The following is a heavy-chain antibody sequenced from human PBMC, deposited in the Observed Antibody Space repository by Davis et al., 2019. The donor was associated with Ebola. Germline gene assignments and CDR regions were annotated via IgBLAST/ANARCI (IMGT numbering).Heavy chain of an antibody. V-gene: IGHV4-59*12. J-gene: IGHJ6*04. CDR2: IYYTGST. CDR3: ARPSGGYGMDV. CDR1: GGSISSYY. D-gene: IGHD3-10*01. Sequence: MPGGSLRLSCTVSGGSISSYYWSWIRQPPGKGLEWIGYIYYTGSTNYNPSLKSRVTISVDTSKNQFSLKLSSVTAADTAVYYCARPSGGYGMDVWGKGTTVTVSS.